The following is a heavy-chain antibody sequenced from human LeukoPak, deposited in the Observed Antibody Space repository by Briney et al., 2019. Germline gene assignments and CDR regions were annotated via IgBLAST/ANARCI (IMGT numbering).Heavy chain of an antibody. Sequence: PSETLSLTCAVYGGSFSGYYWSWIRQPPGKGLEWIGEINQSGSTNYNPSLKSRVTISVDTSKNQFSLKLSSVTAADTAVYYCASHFLFYDFWSGYYLGVFDYWGQGTLVTVSS. J-gene: IGHJ4*02. CDR1: GGSFSGYY. V-gene: IGHV4-34*01. CDR3: ASHFLFYDFWSGYYLGVFDY. CDR2: INQSGST. D-gene: IGHD3-3*01.